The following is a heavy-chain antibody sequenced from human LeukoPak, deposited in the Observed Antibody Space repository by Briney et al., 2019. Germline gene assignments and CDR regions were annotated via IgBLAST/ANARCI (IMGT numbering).Heavy chain of an antibody. CDR2: ISAYNGNT. V-gene: IGHV1-18*04. CDR3: ARSIQYGDYTFDY. D-gene: IGHD4-17*01. CDR1: GYTFTGYY. J-gene: IGHJ4*02. Sequence: ASVKVSCKASGYTFTGYYMHWVRQAPEQGLEWMGWISAYNGNTNYAQKLQGRVTMTTDTSTSTAYMELRSLRSDDTAVYYCARSIQYGDYTFDYWGQGTLVTVSS.